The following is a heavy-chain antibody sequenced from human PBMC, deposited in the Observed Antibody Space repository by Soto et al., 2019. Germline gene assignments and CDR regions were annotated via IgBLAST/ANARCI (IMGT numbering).Heavy chain of an antibody. CDR2: ITGGGSGT. CDR1: GFTFSSSA. D-gene: IGHD6-19*01. J-gene: IGHJ4*02. CDR3: AKGAEAVAGTVCGY. V-gene: IGHV3-23*01. Sequence: GGSLRLSCAASGFTFSSSAMTWVRQAPGMGLEWVSTITGGGSGTYYADSVKGRFTISRDNSKNTLYLQMSSLRAADTAVYYCAKGAEAVAGTVCGYCGQVTLGAVSS.